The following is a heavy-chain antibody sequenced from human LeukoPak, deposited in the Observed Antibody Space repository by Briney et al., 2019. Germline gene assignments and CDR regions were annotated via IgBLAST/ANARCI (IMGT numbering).Heavy chain of an antibody. CDR2: ISSSSSYI. J-gene: IGHJ6*03. CDR3: ARKGGSGSHYYYYYMDV. D-gene: IGHD3-10*01. Sequence: GGSLRLSCAASGFTFSSYSMNWVRQAPGKGLEWVSSISSSSSYIYYADSVKGRFTISRDNAKNSLYLQMNSLRAEDTAVYYCARKGGSGSHYYYYYMDVWGKGTTVTVSS. V-gene: IGHV3-21*01. CDR1: GFTFSSYS.